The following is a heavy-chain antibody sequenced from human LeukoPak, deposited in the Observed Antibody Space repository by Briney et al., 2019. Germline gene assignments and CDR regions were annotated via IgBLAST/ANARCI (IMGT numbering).Heavy chain of an antibody. V-gene: IGHV3-48*04. CDR2: ISSSGSTI. Sequence: GGSLRLSCAASGFTFSSYGMHWVRQAPGKGLEWVSYISSSGSTIYYADSVKGRFTISRDNAKNSLYLQMNSLRAEDTAVYYCARVFRSTIFGVVIILYYFDYWGQGTLVTVSS. J-gene: IGHJ4*02. CDR1: GFTFSSYG. D-gene: IGHD3-3*01. CDR3: ARVFRSTIFGVVIILYYFDY.